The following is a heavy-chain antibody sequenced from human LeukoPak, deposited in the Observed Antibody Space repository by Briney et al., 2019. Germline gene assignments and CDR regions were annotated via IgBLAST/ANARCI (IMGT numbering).Heavy chain of an antibody. CDR1: GFTFSSYA. D-gene: IGHD6-13*01. CDR3: ARATAADY. V-gene: IGHV3-48*04. J-gene: IGHJ4*02. Sequence: GRSLRLSCAASGFTFSSYAMHWVRQAPGKGLEWVSYISSSSTIYYADSVKGRFTISRDNAKNSLYLQMNSLRAEDTAVYYCARATAADYWGQGTLVTVSS. CDR2: ISSSSTI.